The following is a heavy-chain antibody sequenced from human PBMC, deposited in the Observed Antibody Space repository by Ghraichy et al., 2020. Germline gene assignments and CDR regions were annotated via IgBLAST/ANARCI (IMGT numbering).Heavy chain of an antibody. CDR2: ISAYNGKT. CDR1: GNTFTSFR. CDR3: ARAGGTYDYIWGTYMGY. D-gene: IGHD3-16*01. V-gene: IGHV1-18*01. J-gene: IGHJ4*02. Sequence: ASVKFSCTTSGNTFTSFRITWVRQAPGQGLEWVGWISAYNGKTDSAEKFQGRVTMTTDRSTSTAYMEMRSLRSDDTAVYYCARAGGTYDYIWGTYMGYGGQVTLVSVSS.